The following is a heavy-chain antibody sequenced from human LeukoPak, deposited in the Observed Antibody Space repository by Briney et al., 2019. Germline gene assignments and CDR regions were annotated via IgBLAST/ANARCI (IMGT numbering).Heavy chain of an antibody. CDR2: ITSKSDGGTA. CDR1: GFTVSNAW. J-gene: IGHJ1*01. V-gene: IGHV3-15*01. D-gene: IGHD2-15*01. Sequence: GGSLPLPCAPSGFTVSNAWMSWVRQAPGKGLEWVGRITSKSDGGTADYGAPVKGRFTISRDDSKNTLYLQMNSLKTEDTAVYYFTQDSFNSGQGELLTVSS. CDR3: TQDSFN.